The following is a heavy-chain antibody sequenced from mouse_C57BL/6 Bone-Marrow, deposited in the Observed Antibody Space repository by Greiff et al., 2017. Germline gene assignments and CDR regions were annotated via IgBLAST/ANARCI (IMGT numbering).Heavy chain of an antibody. Sequence: VQLQQSDAELVKPGASVKISCKVSGYTFTDHTIHWMKQRPEQGLEWIGYIYPRDGSTKYNEKFKGKATLTADKSSSTAYMQLNSLTSEDSAVYCCARHYYYGSRYFDYWGQGTTLTVSS. CDR3: ARHYYYGSRYFDY. D-gene: IGHD1-1*01. V-gene: IGHV1-78*01. CDR1: GYTFTDHT. J-gene: IGHJ2*01. CDR2: IYPRDGST.